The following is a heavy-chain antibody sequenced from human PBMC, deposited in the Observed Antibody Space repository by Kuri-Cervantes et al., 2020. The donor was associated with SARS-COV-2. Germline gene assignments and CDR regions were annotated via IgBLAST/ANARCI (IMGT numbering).Heavy chain of an antibody. V-gene: IGHV1-69*13. J-gene: IGHJ3*02. CDR2: IIPIFGTA. CDR1: GYTFTSYY. D-gene: IGHD4-17*01. Sequence: SVKVSCKASGYTFTSYYMHWVRQAPGQGLEWMGGIIPIFGTANYAQKFQGRVTITADESTSTAYMGLSSLRSEDTAVYYCAREMTTVTTPDAFDICGQGTMVTVSS. CDR3: AREMTTVTTPDAFDI.